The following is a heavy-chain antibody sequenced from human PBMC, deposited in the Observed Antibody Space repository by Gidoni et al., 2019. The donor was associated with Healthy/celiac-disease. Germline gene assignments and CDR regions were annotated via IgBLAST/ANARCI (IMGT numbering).Heavy chain of an antibody. V-gene: IGHV1-69*04. CDR3: ARVRGPYDYSNLEVDY. Sequence: QVQLVQSGAEVKKPGSSVRVSCKASGGTFSSYAISWVRQAPGQGLEWMGRIIPILGIANYAQKFQGRVTITADKSTSTAYMELSSLRSEDTAVYYCARVRGPYDYSNLEVDYWGQGTLVTVSS. D-gene: IGHD4-4*01. CDR1: GGTFSSYA. J-gene: IGHJ4*02. CDR2: IIPILGIA.